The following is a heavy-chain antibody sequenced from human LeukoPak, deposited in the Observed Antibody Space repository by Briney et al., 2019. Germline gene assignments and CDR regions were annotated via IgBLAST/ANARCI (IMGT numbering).Heavy chain of an antibody. Sequence: GGSLRLSCAASGVTLSPYGMHWVRQAPGEGLEWVAVISYEGGTQHYADSVKGRFIISRDNPRNTLYLQMNILRTEDTAVYYCAKEGTPQVSTWYDLWGQGTQVIISS. CDR1: GVTLSPYG. CDR3: AKEGTPQVSTWYDL. D-gene: IGHD3-10*01. CDR2: ISYEGGTQ. V-gene: IGHV3-30*18. J-gene: IGHJ5*02.